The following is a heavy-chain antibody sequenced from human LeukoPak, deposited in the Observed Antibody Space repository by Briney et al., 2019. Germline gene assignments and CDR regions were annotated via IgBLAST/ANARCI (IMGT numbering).Heavy chain of an antibody. CDR2: ISAYNGNT. CDR1: GYTFTSYG. J-gene: IGHJ6*02. Sequence: GASVKVSCKASGYTFTSYGISWVRQAPGQGLEWMGWISAYNGNTNYAQKLQGRVTMTTDTSTSTAYMELRSLRSDDTAVYYCARYSGSQTYYYYGMDVWGQGTTVTVSS. V-gene: IGHV1-18*01. D-gene: IGHD1-26*01. CDR3: ARYSGSQTYYYYGMDV.